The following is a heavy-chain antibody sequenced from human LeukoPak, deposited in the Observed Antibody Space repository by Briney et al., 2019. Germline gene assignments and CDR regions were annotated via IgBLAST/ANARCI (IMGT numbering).Heavy chain of an antibody. CDR3: ARDNYYDTSGYFDY. CDR1: GGSISSGSYY. J-gene: IGHJ4*02. CDR2: IYTSGGT. D-gene: IGHD3-22*01. V-gene: IGHV4-61*02. Sequence: SQTLSLTCTVSGGSISSGSYYWSWIRQPAGKGLEWIGRIYTSGGTTYNPSLKSRVTISVDTSKNQFSLKLSSVSAADTAVYYCARDNYYDTSGYFDYWGQGTLVTVSS.